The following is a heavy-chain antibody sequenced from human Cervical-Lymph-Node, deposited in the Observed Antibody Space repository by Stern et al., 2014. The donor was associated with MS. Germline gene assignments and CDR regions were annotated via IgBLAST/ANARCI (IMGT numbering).Heavy chain of an antibody. J-gene: IGHJ4*02. D-gene: IGHD3-22*01. CDR1: GYSFTSYW. CDR3: ARHTGSSGYAY. V-gene: IGHV5-51*01. Sequence: EVQLVESGAELKKPGESLKISCEGSGYSFTSYWIGWVRQMPGNGLEWMGVITPGDSHIRYSPSFQGQVTISVDKSISTAYLQWSSLKASDSAMYYCARHTGSSGYAYWGQGTRVTVSS. CDR2: ITPGDSHI.